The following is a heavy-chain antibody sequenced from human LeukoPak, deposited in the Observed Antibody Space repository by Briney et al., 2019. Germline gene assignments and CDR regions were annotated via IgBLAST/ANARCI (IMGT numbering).Heavy chain of an antibody. D-gene: IGHD2-2*02. J-gene: IGHJ4*02. V-gene: IGHV3-23*01. CDR1: GFTFSSYA. CDR3: ANSAKRYCSSTSCYNDY. Sequence: SGGSLRLSCAASGFTFSSYAMSWVRQAPGKGLEWVSAISGSGGSTYYADSVKGRFTISRDNSKNTLYLQMNSLRAEDTAVYYCANSAKRYCSSTSCYNDYWGQGTLVTVS. CDR2: ISGSGGST.